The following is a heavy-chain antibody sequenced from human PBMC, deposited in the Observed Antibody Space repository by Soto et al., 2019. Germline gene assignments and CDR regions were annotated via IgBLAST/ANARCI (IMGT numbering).Heavy chain of an antibody. D-gene: IGHD1-1*01. CDR3: AHNNRDKRETVAKRPFFDY. CDR2: IYWDDDK. J-gene: IGHJ4*02. V-gene: IGHV2-5*02. Sequence: QITLKESGPTLVKPTQPLTLTCTFSGFSLSTSGVGVGWIRQPPGKALEWLALIYWDDDKRYSPSLKSRLTITKDTSKNQVVLTMTNMDPVDTATYYCAHNNRDKRETVAKRPFFDYWGQGTLVTVSS. CDR1: GFSLSTSGVG.